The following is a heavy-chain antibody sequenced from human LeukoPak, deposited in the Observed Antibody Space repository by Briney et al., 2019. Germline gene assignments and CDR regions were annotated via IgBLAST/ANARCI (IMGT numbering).Heavy chain of an antibody. V-gene: IGHV1-2*02. CDR1: GYTFTDYY. Sequence: ASVKVSCKSSGYTFTDYYIHWVRQAPGQGLEWMGWVNPNSDGTNYSQKFHGRVTMTRDTSISPAYMELNRLTSDDTAVYYFARFSDILTGYLSPFIWGRGTMVTVSS. CDR3: ARFSDILTGYLSPFI. D-gene: IGHD3-9*01. J-gene: IGHJ3*02. CDR2: VNPNSDGT.